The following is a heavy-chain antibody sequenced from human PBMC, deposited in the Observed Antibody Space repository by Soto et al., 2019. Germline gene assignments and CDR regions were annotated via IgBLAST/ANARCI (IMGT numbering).Heavy chain of an antibody. CDR3: AKDLQWLWYFDY. J-gene: IGHJ4*02. Sequence: QVQLVESGGGVVQPGRSLRLSCAASGFTFSSYGMQWVRQAPGKGLEWVAVISDDGSDKYYGDSVKGRFTISRDNSKNTLYMQMNSLRAEDRAVYYCAKDLQWLWYFDYSGQGTLVTVSS. CDR1: GFTFSSYG. V-gene: IGHV3-30*18. D-gene: IGHD6-19*01. CDR2: ISDDGSDK.